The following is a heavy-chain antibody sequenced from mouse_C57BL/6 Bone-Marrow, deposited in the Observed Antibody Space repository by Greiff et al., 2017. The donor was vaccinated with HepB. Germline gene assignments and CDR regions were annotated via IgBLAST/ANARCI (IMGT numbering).Heavy chain of an antibody. V-gene: IGHV5-16*01. CDR1: GFTFSDYY. D-gene: IGHD1-1*01. J-gene: IGHJ2*01. CDR3: AREGVLLRSEYYFDY. CDR2: INYDGSST. Sequence: EVKLMESEGGLVQPGSSMKLSCTASGFTFSDYYMAWVRQVPEKGLEWVANINYDGSSTYYLDSLKSRFIISRDNAKNILYLQMSSLKSEDTATYYCAREGVLLRSEYYFDYWGQGTTLTVSS.